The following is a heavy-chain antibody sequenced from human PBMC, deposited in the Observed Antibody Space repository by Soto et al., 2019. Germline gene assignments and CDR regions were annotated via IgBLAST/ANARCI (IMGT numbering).Heavy chain of an antibody. V-gene: IGHV3-7*01. D-gene: IGHD1-1*01. CDR1: GFTFSSYW. Sequence: HPGGSLRLSCAASGFTFSSYWMSWVRQAPGKGLEWVANIKQDGSEKCYVDSVKGRFTISRDNAKNSLYLQMNSLRAEDTAVYYCARGRAGTTPVFDYWGQGTLVTVSS. J-gene: IGHJ4*02. CDR2: IKQDGSEK. CDR3: ARGRAGTTPVFDY.